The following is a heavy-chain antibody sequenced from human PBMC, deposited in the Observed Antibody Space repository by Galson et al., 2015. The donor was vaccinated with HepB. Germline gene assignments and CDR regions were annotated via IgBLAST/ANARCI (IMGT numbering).Heavy chain of an antibody. CDR3: ATANCGRNCPGYNWFDP. Sequence: SLRLSCAASGFSFSNDWMSWVRQAPGKGLEWVGRIKSETDGGTSDYAAPVKGRFTISRDDSKNTLYLQMNSLETEDTAVYYCATANCGRNCPGYNWFDPWGQGTLVTVSS. CDR2: IKSETDGGTS. D-gene: IGHD2-21*02. V-gene: IGHV3-15*01. CDR1: GFSFSNDW. J-gene: IGHJ5*02.